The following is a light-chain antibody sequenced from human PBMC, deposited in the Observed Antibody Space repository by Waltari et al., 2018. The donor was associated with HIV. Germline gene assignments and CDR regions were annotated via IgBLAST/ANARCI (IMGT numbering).Light chain of an antibody. CDR3: AAWEDSLNGVV. V-gene: IGLV1-44*01. CDR2: NNK. Sequence: QSVLTQPPSASGTPGQRVTISCSGSNSNIGSNTVNWYQQLPGTAPKLLIYNNKRRPSGVPDRISGSKAGTSAALAISGRQSEDEADYYCAAWEDSLNGVVFGGGTKLTVL. CDR1: NSNIGSNT. J-gene: IGLJ2*01.